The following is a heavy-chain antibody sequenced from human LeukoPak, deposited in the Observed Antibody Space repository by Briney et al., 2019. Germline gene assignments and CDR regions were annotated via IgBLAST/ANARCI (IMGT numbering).Heavy chain of an antibody. CDR2: IWYDGSNK. D-gene: IGHD6-19*01. V-gene: IGHV3-33*01. Sequence: RSGGSLRLSCAAPGFTFSSYGMPWVRQAPGKGLEWVAVIWYDGSNKYYADSVKGRFTISRDNSKNTLYLQMNSLSAEDAAVYYCARDHSSGWYSDYFDYWGQGTLVTVSS. J-gene: IGHJ4*02. CDR1: GFTFSSYG. CDR3: ARDHSSGWYSDYFDY.